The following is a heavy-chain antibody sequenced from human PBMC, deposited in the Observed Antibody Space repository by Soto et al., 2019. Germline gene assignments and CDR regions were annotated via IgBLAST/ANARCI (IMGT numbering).Heavy chain of an antibody. D-gene: IGHD3-10*01. CDR1: GFTFSSYV. CDR2: SSATGAGT. V-gene: IGHV3-23*01. CDR3: AKDRTPGGTYGFSFDL. Sequence: GGSLRLSCAASGFTFSSYVMTWVRQAPGKGLGWGSCSSATGAGTYYADSVKGRFTISRDSSKNTLYLQMTSLRADDTAGYYFAKDRTPGGTYGFSFDLWGQGAMITVYS. J-gene: IGHJ1*01.